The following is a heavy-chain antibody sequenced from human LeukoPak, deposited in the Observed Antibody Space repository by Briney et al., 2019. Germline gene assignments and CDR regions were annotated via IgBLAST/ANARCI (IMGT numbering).Heavy chain of an antibody. CDR3: AKAPVTSCRGAYCYPFDS. V-gene: IGHV3-23*01. CDR1: GFTLSTYA. CDR2: TSSSDAGT. Sequence: GGSLRLSCAASGFTLSTYAMSWLRQTPGKGLEWVAATSSSDAGTYHADSVRGRFTISRDNSKNTLYLQMNSLRAEDAAVYFCAKAPVTSCRGAYCYPFDSWGQGTLVTVSS. D-gene: IGHD2-21*01. J-gene: IGHJ4*02.